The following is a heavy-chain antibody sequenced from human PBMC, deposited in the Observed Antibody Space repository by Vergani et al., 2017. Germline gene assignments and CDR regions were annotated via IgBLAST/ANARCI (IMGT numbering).Heavy chain of an antibody. J-gene: IGHJ4*02. D-gene: IGHD4-17*01. Sequence: QITLKESGPTLVKPTQTLTLTCTFSGFSLSTSGVGVGWIRQPPGKALEWLALIYWNDDKRYSPSLKSRLTITKDTAKNQVVLTMTNMDPVDTATYYCAHRAAGGAPLDYWGQGTLVTVSS. CDR3: AHRAAGGAPLDY. CDR2: IYWNDDK. V-gene: IGHV2-5*01. CDR1: GFSLSTSGVG.